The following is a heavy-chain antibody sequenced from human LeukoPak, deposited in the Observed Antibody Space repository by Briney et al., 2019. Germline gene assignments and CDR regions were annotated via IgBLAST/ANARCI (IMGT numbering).Heavy chain of an antibody. D-gene: IGHD3-10*01. CDR3: ARDMVRGVRGAFDI. CDR2: IIPIFGTA. J-gene: IGHJ3*02. CDR1: GGTFSSYA. Sequence: EASVTVSFKASGGTFSSYAISWVRQAPGQGLEWMGGIIPIFGTANYAQKFQGRVTITADKSTSTAYMELSSLRSEDTAVYYCARDMVRGVRGAFDIWGQGTMVTVSS. V-gene: IGHV1-69*06.